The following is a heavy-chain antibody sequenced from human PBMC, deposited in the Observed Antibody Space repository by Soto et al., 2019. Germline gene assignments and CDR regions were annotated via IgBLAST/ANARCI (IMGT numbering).Heavy chain of an antibody. V-gene: IGHV4-59*12. CDR3: ARGPRYCSGGSCPERGLFDY. J-gene: IGHJ4*02. CDR2: IYYSGST. D-gene: IGHD2-15*01. CDR1: GGSISSYY. Sequence: PSETLSLTCTVSGGSISSYYWSWIRQPPGKGLEWIGYIYYSGSTNYNPSLKSRVTISVDTSKNQFSLKASDTAMYYCARGPRYCSGGSCPERGLFDYWGQGTLVTVSS.